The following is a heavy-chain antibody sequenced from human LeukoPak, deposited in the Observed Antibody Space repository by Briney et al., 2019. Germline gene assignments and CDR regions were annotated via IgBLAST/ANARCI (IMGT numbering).Heavy chain of an antibody. D-gene: IGHD5-12*01. J-gene: IGHJ4*02. CDR2: ISYDGSNK. V-gene: IGHV3-30*04. CDR1: GFTFSSYA. CDR3: ARDLPKSSGYDLFDY. Sequence: PGGSLRLSCAASGFTFSSYAMHWVRQAPGKGLEWVAVISYDGSNKYYADSVEGRFTISRDNSKNTLYLQMNSLRAEDTAVYYCARDLPKSSGYDLFDYWGQGTLVTVSS.